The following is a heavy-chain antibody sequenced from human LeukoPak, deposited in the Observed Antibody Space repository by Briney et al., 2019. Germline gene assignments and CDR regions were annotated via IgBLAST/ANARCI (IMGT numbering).Heavy chain of an antibody. CDR2: ISYDGSNK. Sequence: GGSLRLSCAASGFTFSSYAMHWVRQAPGKGLEWVAVISYDGSNKYYADSVKGRFTISRDNSKNTLYLQMNSLRAEDTAVYYCARRYYDSSGYSGDYWGQGTLVTVSS. CDR1: GFTFSSYA. D-gene: IGHD3-22*01. CDR3: ARRYYDSSGYSGDY. V-gene: IGHV3-30-3*01. J-gene: IGHJ4*02.